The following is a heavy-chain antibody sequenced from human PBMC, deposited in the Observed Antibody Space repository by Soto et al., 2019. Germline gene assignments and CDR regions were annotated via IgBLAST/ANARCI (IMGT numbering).Heavy chain of an antibody. D-gene: IGHD3-3*01. Sequence: EVQLVESGGGLVKPGGSLRLSCAASGFTFSDTWMNWVRQAPGKGLEWVGHIKSKTDGGTTDYAAPVKGRFTISRDDSKNTLYLQMNSLKTEDTAVHYCSTGNWRYYYGMDVWGQGTTVTVSS. CDR1: GFTFSDTW. V-gene: IGHV3-15*07. CDR3: STGNWRYYYGMDV. CDR2: IKSKTDGGTT. J-gene: IGHJ6*02.